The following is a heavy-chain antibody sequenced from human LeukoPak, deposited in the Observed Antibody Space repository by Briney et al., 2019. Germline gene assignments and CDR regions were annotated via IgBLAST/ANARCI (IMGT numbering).Heavy chain of an antibody. J-gene: IGHJ6*02. CDR2: IKQDGSEK. CDR1: GFTFSSYW. CDR3: ARVRGFGELVWSNYYYGMDV. D-gene: IGHD3-10*01. Sequence: GGSLRLSCAASGFTFSSYWMSWVRQAPGKGLEWVANIKQDGSEKYYVDSVKGRFTISRDNAKNSLYLQMNSLRAEDTAVYYCARVRGFGELVWSNYYYGMDVWGQGTTVTVSS. V-gene: IGHV3-7*01.